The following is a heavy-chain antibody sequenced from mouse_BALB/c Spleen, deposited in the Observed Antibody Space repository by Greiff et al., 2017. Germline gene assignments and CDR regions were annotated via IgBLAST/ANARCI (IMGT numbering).Heavy chain of an antibody. D-gene: IGHD1-1*01. J-gene: IGHJ1*01. CDR1: GFNIKDTY. Sequence: EVQLVESGAELVKPGASVKLSCTASGFNIKDTYMHWVKQRPEQGLEWIGRIDPANGNTKYDPKFQGKATITADTSSNTAYLQLSSLTSEDTAVYYCASVVARYWYFDVWGAGTTVTVSS. CDR3: ASVVARYWYFDV. CDR2: IDPANGNT. V-gene: IGHV14-3*02.